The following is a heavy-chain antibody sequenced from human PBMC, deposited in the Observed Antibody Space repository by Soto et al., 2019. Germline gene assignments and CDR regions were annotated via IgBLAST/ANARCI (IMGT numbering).Heavy chain of an antibody. J-gene: IGHJ4*02. D-gene: IGHD3-16*02. V-gene: IGHV1-18*01. CDR3: ARDGSYRYSD. CDR2: ISAHNGMT. CDR1: GYSFTRFG. Sequence: QVQLVQSGAEVKKPGASVKVSRKASGYSFTRFGIAWVRQAPGQGLEWMGWISAHNGMTHYAQQFQGRVTMTTDTSTGTAYMELRSLKSDDTAVYFCARDGSYRYSDWGQGTLVIVSS.